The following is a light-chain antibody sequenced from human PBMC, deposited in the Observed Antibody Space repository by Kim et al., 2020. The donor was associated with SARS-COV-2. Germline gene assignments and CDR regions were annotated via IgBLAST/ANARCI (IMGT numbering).Light chain of an antibody. J-gene: IGKJ1*01. CDR3: QQSYNFPRT. CDR2: RTS. V-gene: IGKV1-39*01. CDR1: QSVSGW. Sequence: ASVRDRVTITCRASQSVSGWLDWYQQKPGKAPHLLIYRTSTLQTGVPPRFSGSASGTDFTLTINTLQPEDFATYYCQQSYNFPRTFGQGTRVEIK.